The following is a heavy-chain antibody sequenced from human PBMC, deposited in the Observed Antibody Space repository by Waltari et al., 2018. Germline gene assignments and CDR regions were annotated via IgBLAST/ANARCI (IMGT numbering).Heavy chain of an antibody. Sequence: EVQLVESGGGLVQPGGSLRLSCAASGFTFNLDWMSWVRQAPGKGLEFVANINQDGSEKSYVDSVKGRFTISRDNAKNSMSLQMSSLRAEDAAVYYCARDPGFSEFDLWGQGTLVSISA. V-gene: IGHV3-7*01. J-gene: IGHJ3*01. CDR2: INQDGSEK. CDR1: GFTFNLDW. CDR3: ARDPGFSEFDL.